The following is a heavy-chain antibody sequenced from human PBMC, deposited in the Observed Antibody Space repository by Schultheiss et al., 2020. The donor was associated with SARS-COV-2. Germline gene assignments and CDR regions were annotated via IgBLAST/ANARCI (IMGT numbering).Heavy chain of an antibody. CDR3: ARIRPNEDSSRKAGAFDI. CDR2: IIPIFGTA. V-gene: IGHV1-69*06. CDR1: GGTFSSYA. Sequence: SVKVSCKASGGTFSSYAISWVRQAPGQGLEWMGGIIPIFGTANYAQKFQGRVTITADKSTSTAYMELSSLRSEDTAVYYCARIRPNEDSSRKAGAFDIWGQGTMVTVS. D-gene: IGHD6-13*01. J-gene: IGHJ3*02.